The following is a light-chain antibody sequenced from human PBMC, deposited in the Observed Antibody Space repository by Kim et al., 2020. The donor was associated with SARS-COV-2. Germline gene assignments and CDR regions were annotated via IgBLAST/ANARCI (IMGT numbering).Light chain of an antibody. CDR2: DVS. J-gene: IGLJ2*01. Sequence: QSALTQPASVSGSPGQSITISCTGTSSDVGGYNYVSWYQQHPGKAPKLMIYDVSNRPSGVSNRFSGSKSGNTASLTISGLQAEDEADYYCSSYRSRSTLVIGGGTQLTVL. CDR3: SSYRSRSTLV. V-gene: IGLV2-14*03. CDR1: SSDVGGYNY.